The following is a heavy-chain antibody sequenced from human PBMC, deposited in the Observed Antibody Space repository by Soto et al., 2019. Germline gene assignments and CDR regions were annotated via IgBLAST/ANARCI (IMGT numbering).Heavy chain of an antibody. V-gene: IGHV3-64*01. J-gene: IGHJ4*02. CDR3: ARDPLPCWAVGLSGLDY. Sequence: EVQLVESGGGLVQPGGSLRLSCAASGFTFSSYAMHWVRQAPGKGLEYVSAISSNGGSTYYANSVKGRFTISRDNSKNTLYLQMGSVRAEDMAVYHCARDPLPCWAVGLSGLDYSGQGTLVTVFS. D-gene: IGHD3-10*01. CDR2: ISSNGGST. CDR1: GFTFSSYA.